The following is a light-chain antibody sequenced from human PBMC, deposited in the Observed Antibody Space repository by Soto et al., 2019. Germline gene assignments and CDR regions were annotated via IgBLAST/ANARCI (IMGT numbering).Light chain of an antibody. CDR1: SSNIGAGYD. Sequence: QSVLTQPPSVSGAPGQRVTIYCTGSSSNIGAGYDVHWYQQLPGTAPKLLISGNSNRPSGVPDRFSGSKSGTSASLAITGLQAEDEADYYCQSYDSSLSGVVFGGGTKLTVL. CDR2: GNS. V-gene: IGLV1-40*01. CDR3: QSYDSSLSGVV. J-gene: IGLJ2*01.